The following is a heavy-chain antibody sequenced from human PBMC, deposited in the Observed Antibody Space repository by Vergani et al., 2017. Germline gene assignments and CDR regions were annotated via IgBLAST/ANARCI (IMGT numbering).Heavy chain of an antibody. J-gene: IGHJ4*02. CDR3: AKDSSSFVMWSYFDY. CDR2: ISGSGGST. V-gene: IGHV3-23*01. Sequence: EVQLLESGRGLVQPGGSLRLSCAASGFTFSSYAMSWVRQAPGKGLEWVSAISGSGGSTYYADSVKGRFTISRDNSKNTLYLQMNSLRAEDTAVYYCAKDSSSFVMWSYFDYWGQGTLVTVSS. CDR1: GFTFSSYA. D-gene: IGHD6-13*01.